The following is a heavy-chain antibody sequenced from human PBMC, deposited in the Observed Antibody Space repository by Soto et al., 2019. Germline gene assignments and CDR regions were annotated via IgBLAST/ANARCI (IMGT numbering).Heavy chain of an antibody. Sequence: PGGSLRLSCAASGFIFSTYARHWVRQAPGKGLEWVAVISYDGSNKYYADSVKGRFTISRDNSKNTLYLQMNSLRAEDTAVYYCARAGAYYDFWSGMSYGLYYGMDVWGQGTTVTVSS. J-gene: IGHJ6*02. CDR1: GFIFSTYA. D-gene: IGHD3-3*01. V-gene: IGHV3-30-3*01. CDR3: ARAGAYYDFWSGMSYGLYYGMDV. CDR2: ISYDGSNK.